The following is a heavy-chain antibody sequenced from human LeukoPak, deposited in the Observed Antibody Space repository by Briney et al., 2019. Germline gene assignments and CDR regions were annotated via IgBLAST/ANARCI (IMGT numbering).Heavy chain of an antibody. J-gene: IGHJ6*03. D-gene: IGHD6-13*01. Sequence: SETLSLTCTASGGSISSSNYCWGWIRQPPGKGLEWIGSIDYNGNTNYNPSLKSRVTISVDTSKNQFSLKLSSVTAADTAVYYCARGGGISHYYYYMDVWGKGTTVTISS. CDR2: IDYNGNT. CDR1: GGSISSSNYC. CDR3: ARGGGISHYYYYMDV. V-gene: IGHV4-39*07.